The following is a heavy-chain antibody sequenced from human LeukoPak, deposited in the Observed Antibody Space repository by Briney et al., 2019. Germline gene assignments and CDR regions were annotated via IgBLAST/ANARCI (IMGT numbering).Heavy chain of an antibody. J-gene: IGHJ4*02. CDR3: ARDLYTRNPFDY. V-gene: IGHV3-66*02. D-gene: IGHD5/OR15-5a*01. CDR1: GFTFSNAW. CDR2: IYSGGST. Sequence: PAGGSLRLSCAASGFTFSNAWMSWVRQAPGKGLEWVSVIYSGGSTYYADSVKGRFTISRDNSKNTLYLQMNSLRAEDTAVYYCARDLYTRNPFDYWGQGTLVTVSS.